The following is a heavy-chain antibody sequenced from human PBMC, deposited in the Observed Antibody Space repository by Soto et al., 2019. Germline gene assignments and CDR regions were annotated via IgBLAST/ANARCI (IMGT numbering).Heavy chain of an antibody. CDR3: AREASGSYFVVVNWFDP. D-gene: IGHD3-10*01. CDR1: GFTFSSYG. V-gene: IGHV3-33*01. J-gene: IGHJ5*02. Sequence: GGSLRLSCAASGFTFSSYGMHWVRQAPGKGLEWVAVIWYDGSNKYYADSVKGRFTISRDNSKNTLYLQMNSLRAEDTAVYYCAREASGSYFVVVNWFDPWGQGTLVTVSS. CDR2: IWYDGSNK.